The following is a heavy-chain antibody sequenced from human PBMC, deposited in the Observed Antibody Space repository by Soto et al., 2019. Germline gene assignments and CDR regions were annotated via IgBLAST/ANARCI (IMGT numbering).Heavy chain of an antibody. J-gene: IGHJ4*02. CDR2: ISSTGSTK. D-gene: IGHD3-10*01. Sequence: GGSLRLSCAASGITFRDFEMNWVRQAPGKGLEWVSYISSTGSTKYYADSVKGRFTISRDNDKNSLYLEMKSLRAEDTAVYYCAIDYSGSGTYYFWGQGTLVTVSS. CDR1: GITFRDFE. CDR3: AIDYSGSGTYYF. V-gene: IGHV3-48*03.